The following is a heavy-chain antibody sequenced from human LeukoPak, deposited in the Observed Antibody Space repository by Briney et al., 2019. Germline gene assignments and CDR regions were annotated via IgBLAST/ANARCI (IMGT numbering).Heavy chain of an antibody. CDR1: GGSFSGYY. CDR3: ARGGPWSYLAY. V-gene: IGHV4-59*01. Sequence: SETLSLTCAVYGGSFSGYYWSWIRQPPGKGLEWIGYIYYSGSTNYNPSLKSRVTISVDTSKNQFSLKLSSVTAADTAVYYCARGGPWSYLAYWGQGTLVTVSS. CDR2: IYYSGST. J-gene: IGHJ4*02. D-gene: IGHD3-3*01.